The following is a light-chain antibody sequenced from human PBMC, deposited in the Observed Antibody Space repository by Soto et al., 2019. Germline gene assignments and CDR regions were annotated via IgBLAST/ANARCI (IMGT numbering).Light chain of an antibody. CDR3: QQSYNTPLT. J-gene: IGKJ3*01. V-gene: IGKV1-39*01. CDR1: QSISSY. Sequence: DIQMTQSPSSLSASVGDRVTLTCRASQSISSYLNWYQQKPGKAPKFLIYAASSLQSGVPSRFSGSGSGTDFTLTISSLQPEDFATYYCQQSYNTPLTFGPGTKVDIK. CDR2: AAS.